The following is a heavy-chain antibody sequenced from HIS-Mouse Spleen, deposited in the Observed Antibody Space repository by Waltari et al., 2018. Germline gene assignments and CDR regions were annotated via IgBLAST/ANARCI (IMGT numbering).Heavy chain of an antibody. CDR2: IHYSGST. Sequence: QLQLQESGPGLVKPSETLSLTCTVSGGSISSSSYYWGWIRQPPGKGLEWIGSIHYSGSTYSNPYLKSRVTISVDTAKNQFSLKLSSVTAADTAVYYCAREIPYSSSWYDWYFDLWGRGTLVTVSS. J-gene: IGHJ2*01. V-gene: IGHV4-39*07. CDR3: AREIPYSSSWYDWYFDL. CDR1: GGSISSSSYY. D-gene: IGHD6-13*01.